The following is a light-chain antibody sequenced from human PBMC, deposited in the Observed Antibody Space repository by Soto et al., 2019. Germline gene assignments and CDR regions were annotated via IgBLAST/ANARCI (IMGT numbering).Light chain of an antibody. CDR2: DVN. V-gene: IGLV2-14*01. CDR3: SSYTSSSTRV. Sequence: QSVLTQPASVSGSPGQSITISCTGTSSDVGGYNYVSWYQQNPGKAPKLMIYDVNNRPSGVSYRFSGPKSGNTASLTISGLQAEDEADYYCSSYTSSSTRVFGTGTKLTVL. J-gene: IGLJ1*01. CDR1: SSDVGGYNY.